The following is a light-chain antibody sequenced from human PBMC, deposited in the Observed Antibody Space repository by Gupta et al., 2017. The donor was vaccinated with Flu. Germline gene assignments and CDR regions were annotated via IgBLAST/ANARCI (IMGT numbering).Light chain of an antibody. CDR3: QQSYSTPRT. CDR2: AAS. CDR1: QSISSY. J-gene: IGKJ1*01. Sequence: DIQMTQSPSSLSASVGDRVTITCRASQSISSYLNWYQLKPGKAPKLLIHAASSLQSGVPSRFSGSGSGTDFTLTISSLQPEDFATYSCQQSYSTPRTFGQGTKVEIK. V-gene: IGKV1-39*01.